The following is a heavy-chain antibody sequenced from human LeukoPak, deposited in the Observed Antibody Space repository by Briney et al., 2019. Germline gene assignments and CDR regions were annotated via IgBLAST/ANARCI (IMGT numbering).Heavy chain of an antibody. D-gene: IGHD5-24*01. CDR3: ATFRGDGYNLGFDN. CDR1: GFIFSRYA. V-gene: IGHV3-23*01. CDR2: VSNSGDNT. J-gene: IGHJ4*02. Sequence: GGSLRLSCAASGFIFSRYAMNWVRHAPGKGLEWVSGVSNSGDNTHYADPVQGRFTISRNNSKNTLYLQMNSLTVEDTAVYFCATFRGDGYNLGFDNWGQGTLVTVSS.